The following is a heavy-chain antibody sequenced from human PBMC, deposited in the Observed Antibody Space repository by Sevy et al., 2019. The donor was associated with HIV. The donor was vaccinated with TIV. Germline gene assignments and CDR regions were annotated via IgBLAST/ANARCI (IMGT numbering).Heavy chain of an antibody. CDR3: ARDLRTTHPNAFDI. D-gene: IGHD1-1*01. CDR1: GDSVSSNSAA. J-gene: IGHJ3*02. V-gene: IGHV6-1*01. Sequence: KQSQTLSLTCAISGDSVSSNSAAWNWIRQSPSRGLEWLGRTYYRSKWYNDYAVSVKSRITINPDTSKNQFSLQLNSVTPEDTAVYYCARDLRTTHPNAFDIWGQATMVTVSS. CDR2: TYYRSKWYN.